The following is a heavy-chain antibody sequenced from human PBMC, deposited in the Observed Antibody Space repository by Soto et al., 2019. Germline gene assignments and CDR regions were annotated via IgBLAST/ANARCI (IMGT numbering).Heavy chain of an antibody. CDR2: ISAYNGNT. D-gene: IGHD1-26*01. V-gene: IGHV1-18*01. Sequence: QVQLVQSGAEVKEPGASVKVSCKTSNYTFTNYGVSWVRQAPGQGLEWMGWISAYNGNTISAQKFQGRLTMTTDTSTSTAYMELRSLRYDDTAVYYCARVYRWEPGDYWGQETLVTVSS. CDR3: ARVYRWEPGDY. J-gene: IGHJ4*02. CDR1: NYTFTNYG.